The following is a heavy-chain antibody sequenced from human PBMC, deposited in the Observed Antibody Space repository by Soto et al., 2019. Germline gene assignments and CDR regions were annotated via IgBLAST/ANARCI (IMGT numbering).Heavy chain of an antibody. CDR1: GFTFSSYD. D-gene: IGHD2-15*01. J-gene: IGHJ6*02. CDR3: ARDPSGWGLDV. Sequence: EVQLVESGGGLLQPGGSLRLSCAASGFTFSSYDMHWFRQAKGKGLEWASAIGIAGDTHYSGSAKGRFAISRDNGKSSLFLQMNSLRAEDTAVYYCARDPSGWGLDVWGQGTTVTVSS. V-gene: IGHV3-13*01. CDR2: IGIAGDT.